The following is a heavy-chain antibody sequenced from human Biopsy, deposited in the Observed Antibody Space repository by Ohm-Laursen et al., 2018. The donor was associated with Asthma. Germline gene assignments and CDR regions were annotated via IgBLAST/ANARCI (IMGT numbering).Heavy chain of an antibody. CDR3: ARCQVGYSSGWSLLLKKIYYSGMDA. Sequence: SVKVSCNAPGGTFSNFAISWVRQAPGQGLEWLGGIMTVFGTTNYAQKFQGRVTITADESTSTAYMEVTSLRSEDTAIYYCARCQVGYSSGWSLLLKKIYYSGMDAWGQGTLVTVSS. CDR1: GGTFSNFA. CDR2: IMTVFGTT. V-gene: IGHV1-69*13. J-gene: IGHJ5*02. D-gene: IGHD6-19*01.